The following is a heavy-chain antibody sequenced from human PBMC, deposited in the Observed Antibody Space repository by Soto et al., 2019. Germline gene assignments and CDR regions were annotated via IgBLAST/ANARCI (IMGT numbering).Heavy chain of an antibody. CDR1: GYTFSNYG. CDR3: ARDGGPWAAAGGADY. J-gene: IGHJ4*02. D-gene: IGHD6-13*01. V-gene: IGHV1-18*04. Sequence: QVQLVQSGAEVKKPGASVKVSCKASGYTFSNYGISWVRQAPGQGLEWMAWISAYNGNTDYAQKFQGRVTMTTDTSTSTAYMDLRSLRSDDTAVYYCARDGGPWAAAGGADYWGQGTLVTVSS. CDR2: ISAYNGNT.